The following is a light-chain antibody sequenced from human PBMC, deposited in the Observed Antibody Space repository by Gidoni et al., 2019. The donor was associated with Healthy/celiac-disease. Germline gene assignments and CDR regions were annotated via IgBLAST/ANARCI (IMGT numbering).Light chain of an antibody. CDR2: DAS. J-gene: IGKJ4*01. CDR1: QDITNY. Sequence: DIQMTQSPSSLSASVGDRVTITCQESQDITNYLNWYQQKPGKAPKLLIYDASNLETGVPSRVSGSGSGTDFTITISSLQPEDIATYYCRQYDNLLFTFGGGTKVEIK. V-gene: IGKV1-33*01. CDR3: RQYDNLLFT.